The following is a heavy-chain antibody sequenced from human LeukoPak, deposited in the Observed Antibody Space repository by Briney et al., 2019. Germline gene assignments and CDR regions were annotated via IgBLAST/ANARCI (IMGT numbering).Heavy chain of an antibody. CDR1: GGSISSYY. D-gene: IGHD2-21*02. Sequence: SETLSLTCTVSGGSISSYYWSWIRQPPGKGLEWIGYIYYSGSTYYNPSLKSRVTISVDTSKNQFSLKLSSVTAADTAVYYCARAYCGGDCYPETIDAFDIWGQGTMVTVSS. CDR2: IYYSGST. CDR3: ARAYCGGDCYPETIDAFDI. J-gene: IGHJ3*02. V-gene: IGHV4-59*01.